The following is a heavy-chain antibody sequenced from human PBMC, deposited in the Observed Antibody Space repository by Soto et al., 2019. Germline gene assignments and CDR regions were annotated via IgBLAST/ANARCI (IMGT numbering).Heavy chain of an antibody. CDR3: ARARFSIFGSRYLDF. CDR1: KFIFSTYG. CDR2: IKEDGSEN. Sequence: LRLSCAASKFIFSTYGMTWVRQAPGKGLEWVADIKEDGSENYYVDSVKGRFTISRDNAKSSLYLQMNSLRVEDTAVYYCARARFSIFGSRYLDFWGQGVLVTVSS. J-gene: IGHJ4*02. V-gene: IGHV3-7*01. D-gene: IGHD3-3*01.